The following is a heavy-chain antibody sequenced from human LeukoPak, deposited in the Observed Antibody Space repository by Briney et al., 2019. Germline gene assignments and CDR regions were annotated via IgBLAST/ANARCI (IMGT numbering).Heavy chain of an antibody. V-gene: IGHV3-30*03. J-gene: IGHJ4*02. CDR1: SFPFRSYG. CDR2: ISYDGSNK. D-gene: IGHD3-22*01. CDR3: ARGGRYDSSGYLHYFDY. Sequence: GGSLRVSCAALSFPFRSYGMHLVRQAPGKGLEWVAVISYDGSNKYYADSVKGRFTISRDNSKNTLYLQMNSLRAEDTAVYYSARGGRYDSSGYLHYFDYWGQGTLVTVSS.